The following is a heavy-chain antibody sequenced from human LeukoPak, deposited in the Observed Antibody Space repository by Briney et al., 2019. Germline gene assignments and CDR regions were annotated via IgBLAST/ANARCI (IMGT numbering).Heavy chain of an antibody. CDR1: GFTFSNYW. V-gene: IGHV3-74*01. D-gene: IGHD5-24*01. CDR2: INSDGSTT. Sequence: GGSLRLSCAASGFTFSNYWMHWVRQAPGKGLVWVSRINSDGSTTTYADSVKGRFTISRDKAKNTLYLQMNSLRAEETAVYYCARSRVEMATSLLDYWGQGTLVTVSS. J-gene: IGHJ4*02. CDR3: ARSRVEMATSLLDY.